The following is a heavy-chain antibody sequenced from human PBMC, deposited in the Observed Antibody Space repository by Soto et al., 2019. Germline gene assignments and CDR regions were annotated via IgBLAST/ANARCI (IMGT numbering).Heavy chain of an antibody. V-gene: IGHV1-18*01. CDR1: GDTFTNFG. J-gene: IGHJ5*02. D-gene: IGHD3-10*01. Sequence: ASVKVSCKTSGDTFTNFGLSWVRQAPGQGLEWMGWIATYNTNRNYAQKFQGRLTLTTDTSTSTAYMELKSLGYDDTAVYYCAGVLRGVVNWLDPWGQGTLVTVSS. CDR3: AGVLRGVVNWLDP. CDR2: IATYNTNR.